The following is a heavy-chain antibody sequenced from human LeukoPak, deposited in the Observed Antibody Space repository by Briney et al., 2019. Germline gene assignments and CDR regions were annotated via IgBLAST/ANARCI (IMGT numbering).Heavy chain of an antibody. V-gene: IGHV3-30*02. CDR3: ARTSYDSSGYYYPALDY. CDR1: GFTFSSYG. J-gene: IGHJ4*02. CDR2: IRYDGSNK. Sequence: GGSLRLSCAASGFTFSSYGMHWVRQAPGKGLEWVAVIRYDGSNKYYADSVKGRFTISRDNSKNTLYLQMNSLRAEDTAVYYCARTSYDSSGYYYPALDYWGQGTLVTVSS. D-gene: IGHD3-22*01.